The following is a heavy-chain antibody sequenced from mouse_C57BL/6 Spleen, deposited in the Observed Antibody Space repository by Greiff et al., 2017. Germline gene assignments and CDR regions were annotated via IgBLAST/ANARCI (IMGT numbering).Heavy chain of an antibody. D-gene: IGHD2-10*02. Sequence: EVQLVESGGGLVQSGRSLRLSCATSGFTFSDFYMEWVRQAPGKGLEWIAASRNKANDYTTEYSASVKGRFIVSRDTSQSILYLQMNALRAEDTAIYYCARDSYGNYDFDYWGQGTTLTVSS. CDR1: GFTFSDFY. V-gene: IGHV7-1*01. CDR3: ARDSYGNYDFDY. CDR2: SRNKANDYTT. J-gene: IGHJ2*01.